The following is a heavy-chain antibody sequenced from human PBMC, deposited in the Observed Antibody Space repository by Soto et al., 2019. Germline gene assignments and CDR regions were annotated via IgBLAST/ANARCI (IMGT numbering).Heavy chain of an antibody. CDR2: IYPRDSDT. Sequence: GESLKISCKGSGYTFTDYWIGWVRQLPGKGLEWMGIIYPRDSDTRYSPSFQGQVTISADKSLSTAYLQWNSLQASDTAIYYCARQHPLASRVWFTWGQGTLVTVS. V-gene: IGHV5-51*01. D-gene: IGHD6-19*01. CDR3: ARQHPLASRVWFT. J-gene: IGHJ4*02. CDR1: GYTFTDYW.